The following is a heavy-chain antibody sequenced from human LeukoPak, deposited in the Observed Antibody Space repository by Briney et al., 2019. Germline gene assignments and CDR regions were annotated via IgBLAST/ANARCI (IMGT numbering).Heavy chain of an antibody. CDR3: GKEGGA. CDR1: GFRFSDFP. D-gene: IGHD3-16*01. V-gene: IGHV3-23*01. CDR2: IGGRGGST. J-gene: IGHJ5*02. Sequence: PAGGSLRLSCAASGFRFSDFPTTWVRQAPGKGPEWVSAIGGRGGSTYYADSLGGRFIISRDNSKDMVYLQMNSLKVEDTATYYCGKEGGAWGQGTKVTVSS.